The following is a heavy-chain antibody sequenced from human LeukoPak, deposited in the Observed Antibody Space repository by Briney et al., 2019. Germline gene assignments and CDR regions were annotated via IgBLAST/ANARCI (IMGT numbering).Heavy chain of an antibody. V-gene: IGHV4-59*08. CDR2: IYYSGTT. J-gene: IGHJ4*02. D-gene: IGHD6-13*01. CDR3: ARQLDIAAAYFDY. Sequence: SETLSLTCTVSGGSITSYYWSWIRQPPGKGLEWIGYIYYSGTTNYNPSLKSRVTISVDTSKNQFSLRLISVTAADTAVFYCARQLDIAAAYFDYWGQGILVTVSS. CDR1: GGSITSYY.